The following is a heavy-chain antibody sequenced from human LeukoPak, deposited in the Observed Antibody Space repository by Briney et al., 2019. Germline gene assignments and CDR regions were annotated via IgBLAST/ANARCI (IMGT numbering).Heavy chain of an antibody. Sequence: ASVKVSCKASGYTFTSYGISWVRQAPGQGLEWMGWISAYNGNTNYAQKLQGRVTMTTDTSTSTAYMELRSLRSDDTAVYYCARVLGHHGDLRCAFDIWGQGTMVTVSS. D-gene: IGHD4-17*01. J-gene: IGHJ3*02. CDR3: ARVLGHHGDLRCAFDI. V-gene: IGHV1-18*01. CDR1: GYTFTSYG. CDR2: ISAYNGNT.